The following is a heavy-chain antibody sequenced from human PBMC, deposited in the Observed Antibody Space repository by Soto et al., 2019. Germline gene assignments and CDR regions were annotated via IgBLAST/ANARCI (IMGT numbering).Heavy chain of an antibody. CDR2: ISDSGST. Sequence: QVHLQESGPGLVKPSETLSLMCTVSGGSITNYYWSWIRQSPAKGLEWIGYISDSGSTKYNPSLKSRVTISVDTSKNQFSLKLTSVTAADTAVYYCARERVGHSAMDVWGQGTTVTVSS. D-gene: IGHD1-26*01. J-gene: IGHJ6*02. CDR1: GGSITNYY. V-gene: IGHV4-59*01. CDR3: ARERVGHSAMDV.